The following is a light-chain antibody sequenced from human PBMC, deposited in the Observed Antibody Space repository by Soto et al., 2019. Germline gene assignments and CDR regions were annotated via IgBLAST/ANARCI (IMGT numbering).Light chain of an antibody. CDR3: HQPYANPWT. Sequence: DIQMTQSPSSLSASVGDRVTITCRASQYIGIYLNWYQKKPGKAPKVLIHAASRVQSVVPSTFSASGYGTDCAITISSLQPEDVATYYCHQPYANPWTFGKGTKVE. J-gene: IGKJ1*01. CDR2: AAS. V-gene: IGKV1-39*01. CDR1: QYIGIY.